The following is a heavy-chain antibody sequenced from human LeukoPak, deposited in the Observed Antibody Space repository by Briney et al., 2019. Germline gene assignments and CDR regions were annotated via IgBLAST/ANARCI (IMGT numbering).Heavy chain of an antibody. Sequence: SETLSLTCAVYGGSFSGYYWSWIRQPPGKGLEWIGYIYYSGSTNYNPSLKSRVTISVDTSKNQFSLKLSSVTAADTAVYYCARLPHYDFWSGYYYGMDVWGQGTTVTVSS. J-gene: IGHJ6*02. CDR2: IYYSGST. CDR1: GGSFSGYY. D-gene: IGHD3-3*01. V-gene: IGHV4-59*08. CDR3: ARLPHYDFWSGYYYGMDV.